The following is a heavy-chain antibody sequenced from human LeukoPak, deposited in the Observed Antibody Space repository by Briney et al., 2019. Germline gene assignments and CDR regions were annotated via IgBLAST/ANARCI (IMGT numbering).Heavy chain of an antibody. CDR3: AKYFGGWYDDY. J-gene: IGHJ4*02. CDR1: GFTFSSYA. D-gene: IGHD6-19*01. CDR2: ISAGGTT. Sequence: GGSLRLSCAVSGFTFSSYAMSWVRQAPGKGLQWVSAISAGGTTYYADSVKGRFTISRDNSKNTLYLQMNSLRAEDTAVYYCAKYFGGWYDDYWGQGTLVTVSS. V-gene: IGHV3-23*01.